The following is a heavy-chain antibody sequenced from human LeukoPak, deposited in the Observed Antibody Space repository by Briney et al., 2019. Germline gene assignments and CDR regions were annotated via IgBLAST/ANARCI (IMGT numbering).Heavy chain of an antibody. Sequence: PSETLSLTCTVSGGSISSYYWSWIRQPPGKGLEWIGNIYYTGSTNYNPSLKSRVTISVDTSKNQFSLKLSSVTAADTAVYYCARERGYNYGIFDYWGQGTLVTVSS. CDR3: ARERGYNYGIFDY. V-gene: IGHV4-59*01. J-gene: IGHJ4*02. CDR2: IYYTGST. D-gene: IGHD5-18*01. CDR1: GGSISSYY.